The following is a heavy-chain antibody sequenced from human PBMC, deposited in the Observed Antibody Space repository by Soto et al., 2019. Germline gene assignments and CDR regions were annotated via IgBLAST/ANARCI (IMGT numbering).Heavy chain of an antibody. CDR3: ARAGGYCSGGSCQYDAFAI. Sequence: SETLSLTCTVSGGSVSSGSYYWSWIRQPPGKGLEWIGYIYYSGSTNYNPSLKSRVTISVDTSKNQFSLKLSSVTAADTAVYYCARAGGYCSGGSCQYDAFAIWGQGTMVIVSS. V-gene: IGHV4-61*01. CDR2: IYYSGST. CDR1: GGSVSSGSYY. D-gene: IGHD2-15*01. J-gene: IGHJ3*02.